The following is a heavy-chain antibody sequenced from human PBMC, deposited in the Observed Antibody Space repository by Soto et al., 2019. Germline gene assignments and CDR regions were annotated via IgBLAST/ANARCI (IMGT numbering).Heavy chain of an antibody. Sequence: QVQLQESGPGLVKPSETLSLTCTVSGGSISGDYWYWIRQPPGKGLEWIGYVYYSWSTTYTSSLKRRVTISVDTSKNQFSLKLSSVTAAGTAVYYCASGEERVDLPSGYCGQGTLGTVCS. CDR2: VYYSWST. D-gene: IGHD2-21*01. CDR3: ASGEERVDLPSGY. J-gene: IGHJ4*02. V-gene: IGHV4-59*01. CDR1: GGSISGDY.